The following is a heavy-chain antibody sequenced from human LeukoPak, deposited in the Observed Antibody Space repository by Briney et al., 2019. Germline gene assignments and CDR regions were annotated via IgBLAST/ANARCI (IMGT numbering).Heavy chain of an antibody. CDR1: GFTFSTYA. J-gene: IGHJ4*02. CDR2: IGGGGPTT. Sequence: GGSLRLSCAASGFTFSTYAMSWVRQAPAKGLEWVSTIGGGGPTTDYADSVKDRFTISRDNSKNTLYLQMNSLRAEDTAVYFCARGFLGGTDQYFDSWGQETLVTVSS. V-gene: IGHV3-23*01. CDR3: ARGFLGGTDQYFDS. D-gene: IGHD6-19*01.